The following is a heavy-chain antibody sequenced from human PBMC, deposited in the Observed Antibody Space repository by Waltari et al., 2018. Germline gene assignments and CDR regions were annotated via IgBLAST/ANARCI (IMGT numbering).Heavy chain of an antibody. CDR1: GFTFSSHE. J-gene: IGHJ1*01. CDR3: ASSYYYDTEYFQH. CDR2: ISSSGSTI. V-gene: IGHV3-48*03. D-gene: IGHD3-22*01. Sequence: EVQLVESGGGLVQPGGSLRLSCAASGFTFSSHEMNWVRQAPGKGLEWVSYISSSGSTIYYADSVKGRFTISRDNAKNSLYLQMNSLRAEDTAVYYCASSYYYDTEYFQHWGQGTLVTVSS.